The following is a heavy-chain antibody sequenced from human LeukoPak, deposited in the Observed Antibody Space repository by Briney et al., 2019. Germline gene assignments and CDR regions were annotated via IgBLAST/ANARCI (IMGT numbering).Heavy chain of an antibody. CDR2: IRGSGTST. V-gene: IGHV3-23*01. CDR3: AKDTCGADCYSHYDH. J-gene: IGHJ4*02. CDR1: GFTFSSYT. Sequence: GASLRLSCAASGFTFSSYTSSWVRQAPGKGXXXXXXIRGSGTSTYYAASVKGRFTISRDNSRNTLYLQMNSLRAEDTAVYYCAKDTCGADCYSHYDHWGQGTLVTASS. D-gene: IGHD2-21*02.